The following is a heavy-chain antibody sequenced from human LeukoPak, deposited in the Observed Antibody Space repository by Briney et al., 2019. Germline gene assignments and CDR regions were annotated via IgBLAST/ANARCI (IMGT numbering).Heavy chain of an antibody. CDR1: GYIFTSYW. CDR2: IYPGNSDT. V-gene: IGHV5-51*01. CDR3: ARLGTTSGDGMDV. J-gene: IGHJ6*04. D-gene: IGHD2-2*01. Sequence: GESLKISCKGSGYIFTSYWIGWVRQMPGKGLEWMGTIYPGNSDTRYRPSFQGQVTISADKSITTAYLQWSSPKASDTAMYYCARLGTTSGDGMDVWGKGTTVTVSS.